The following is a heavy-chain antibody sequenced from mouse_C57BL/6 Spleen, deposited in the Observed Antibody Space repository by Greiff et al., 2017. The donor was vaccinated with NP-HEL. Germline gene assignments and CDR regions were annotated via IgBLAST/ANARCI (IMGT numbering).Heavy chain of an antibody. D-gene: IGHD1-1*01. CDR2: IWRGGST. Sequence: VKVVESGPGLVQPSHCLSITCTVSGFSLTSYGVHWVRQSPGKGLEWLGVIWRGGSTDYNAAFMSRLSITKDNSKSQVFFKMNSLQADDTAIYYCAINYYGSLGYWGHGTTLTVSS. J-gene: IGHJ2*01. CDR3: AINYYGSLGY. CDR1: GFSLTSYG. V-gene: IGHV2-5*01.